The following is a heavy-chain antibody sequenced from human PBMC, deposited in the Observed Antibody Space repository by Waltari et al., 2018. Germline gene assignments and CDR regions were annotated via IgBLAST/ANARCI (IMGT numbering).Heavy chain of an antibody. Sequence: EVPLVQSGAEVKKPGESLKISCKGSGYSFTSYWIGWVRQMPGKGLEWMGILYPGDSDTRYSPSFQGQVTISADKSISTAYLQWSSLKASDTAMCYCAGPLGYSSGWYGAFDIWGQGTMVTVSS. D-gene: IGHD6-19*01. J-gene: IGHJ3*02. CDR1: GYSFTSYW. CDR2: LYPGDSDT. CDR3: AGPLGYSSGWYGAFDI. V-gene: IGHV5-51*03.